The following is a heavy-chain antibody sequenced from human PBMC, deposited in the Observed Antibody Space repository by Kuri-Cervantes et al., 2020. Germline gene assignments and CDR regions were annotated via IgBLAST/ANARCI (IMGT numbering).Heavy chain of an antibody. D-gene: IGHD6-6*01. CDR2: IYYSGST. CDR1: GGSVSSGSYY. CDR3: ARSIAAHDYYYYMDV. V-gene: IGHV4-61*01. Sequence: SETLSLTCTVSGGSVSSGSYYWSWIRQPPGKGLEWIGYIYYSGSTNYNPSLKSRVTISVDTSKNQFSLKLSSATAADTAVYYCARSIAAHDYYYYMDVWGKGTTVTVSS. J-gene: IGHJ6*03.